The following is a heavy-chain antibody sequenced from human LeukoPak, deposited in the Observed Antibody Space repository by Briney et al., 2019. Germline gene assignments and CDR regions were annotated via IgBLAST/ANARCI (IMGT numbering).Heavy chain of an antibody. V-gene: IGHV3-74*01. CDR3: ARAEWPSLLPQG. J-gene: IGHJ4*02. D-gene: IGHD3-10*01. CDR1: GFTFSSYA. Sequence: GGSLRLSCAASGFTFSSYAMSWVRQAPGKGLVWVSRINSDGSSTSHADSVRGRFTISRDNAKNTLYLQMNSLRAEDTAVYYCARAEWPSLLPQGWGQGTLVTVSS. CDR2: INSDGSST.